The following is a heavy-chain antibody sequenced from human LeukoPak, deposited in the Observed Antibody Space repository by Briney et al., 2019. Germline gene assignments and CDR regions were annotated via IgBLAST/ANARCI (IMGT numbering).Heavy chain of an antibody. CDR3: ARDTYYYDSSDDY. CDR1: GGTFSSYA. CDR2: IIPIFDTA. V-gene: IGHV1-69*05. Sequence: SVKVSCKASGGTFSSYAISWVRQAPGQGLEWMGRIIPIFDTANYAQKFQGRVTITTDESTSTAYMELSSLRSEDTAVYYCARDTYYYDSSDDYWGQGTLVTVSS. D-gene: IGHD3-22*01. J-gene: IGHJ4*02.